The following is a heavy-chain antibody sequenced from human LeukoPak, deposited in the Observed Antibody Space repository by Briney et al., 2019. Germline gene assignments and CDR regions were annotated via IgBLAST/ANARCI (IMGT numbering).Heavy chain of an antibody. Sequence: PGGSLRLSCAASGFTFSSYAMSWVRQAPGKGLEWVSAISGSGGSTYYSDSVKGRFTISRDNSKNTLYLQMNSLRAEDTAVYYCARRAGAYSHPYDYWGQGTLVTVSS. CDR2: ISGSGGST. V-gene: IGHV3-23*01. D-gene: IGHD4/OR15-4a*01. CDR1: GFTFSSYA. J-gene: IGHJ4*02. CDR3: ARRAGAYSHPYDY.